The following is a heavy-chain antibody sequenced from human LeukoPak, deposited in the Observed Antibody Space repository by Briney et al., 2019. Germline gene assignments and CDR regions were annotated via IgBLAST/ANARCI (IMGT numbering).Heavy chain of an antibody. Sequence: PSETLSLTCTVSGGSISSSSYYWGWIRQPPGKGLEWIGEIDHSGSTNYNPSLKSRVTISVDTSKNQFSLKLSSVTAADTAVYYCATLRIQLWFYYGMGVWGQGTTVTVSS. J-gene: IGHJ6*02. V-gene: IGHV4-39*07. D-gene: IGHD5-18*01. CDR2: IDHSGST. CDR1: GGSISSSSYY. CDR3: ATLRIQLWFYYGMGV.